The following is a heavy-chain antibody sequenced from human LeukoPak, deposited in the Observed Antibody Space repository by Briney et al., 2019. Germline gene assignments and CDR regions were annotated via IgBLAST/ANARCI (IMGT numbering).Heavy chain of an antibody. Sequence: GGSLRLSCTVSGFTVSSNSMGWVRQAPGKRLEWVSFIYSDNTHYPDSVKGRFTISRDNSKNTLYLQMNSLRAEDTAVYYCARRAGAYSHPYDYWGQGTLVTVSS. D-gene: IGHD4/OR15-4a*01. V-gene: IGHV3-53*01. CDR3: ARRAGAYSHPYDY. CDR2: IYSDNT. CDR1: GFTVSSNS. J-gene: IGHJ4*02.